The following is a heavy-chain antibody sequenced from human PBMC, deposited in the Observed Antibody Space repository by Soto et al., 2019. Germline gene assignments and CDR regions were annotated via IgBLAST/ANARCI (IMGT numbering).Heavy chain of an antibody. CDR2: IGTAGDT. Sequence: GGSLRLSCAASGFTFSSYDMHWVRQATGKGLEWVSAIGTAGDTYYPGSVKGRFTISRENAKNSLYLQMNSLRAGDTAVYYCARGLPIWSGYSPYYYYGMDVWGQGTTVTVS. CDR3: ARGLPIWSGYSPYYYYGMDV. D-gene: IGHD3-3*01. CDR1: GFTFSSYD. V-gene: IGHV3-13*01. J-gene: IGHJ6*02.